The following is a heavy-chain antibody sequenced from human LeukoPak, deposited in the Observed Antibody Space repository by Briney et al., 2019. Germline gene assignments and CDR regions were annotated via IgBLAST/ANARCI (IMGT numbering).Heavy chain of an antibody. CDR1: GFTFSSYA. Sequence: GGSLRLSCAASGFTFSSYAMHWVRQAPGKGLEWVAVISYDGSNKYYADSVKGRFTISRDNSKNTLYLQMNSLRAEDTAVYYCGRGHWGLDYWGQGALVTVSS. V-gene: IGHV3-30*04. D-gene: IGHD7-27*01. J-gene: IGHJ4*02. CDR3: GRGHWGLDY. CDR2: ISYDGSNK.